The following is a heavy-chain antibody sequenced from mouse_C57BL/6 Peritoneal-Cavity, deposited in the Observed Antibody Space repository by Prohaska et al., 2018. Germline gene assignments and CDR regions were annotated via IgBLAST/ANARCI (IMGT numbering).Heavy chain of an antibody. CDR2: INTYSGVT. CDR1: GYTFTTYG. Sequence: QIQLVQSGPELKKPGETVKISCKASGYTFTTYGMSWVKQAPGKGLKWMGWINTYSGVTTYADDFKGRFAFTLETAASTAYLQINNLKHEDTATYFCGYYYGSSRFAYWGQGTLVTVSA. D-gene: IGHD1-1*01. CDR3: GYYYGSSRFAY. J-gene: IGHJ3*01. V-gene: IGHV9-3*01.